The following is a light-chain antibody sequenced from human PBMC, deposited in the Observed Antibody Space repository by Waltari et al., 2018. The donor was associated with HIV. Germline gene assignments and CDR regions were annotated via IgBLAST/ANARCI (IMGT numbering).Light chain of an antibody. CDR2: WAS. V-gene: IGKV4-1*01. Sequence: DIVMTQSPDSLAVSLGERATINRKSSKSVLYSSNNKNYLAWYQQKPGQPTKLLIFWASTRESGVPDRFSGSGSGTDFTLTISSLQAEDVAVYYCQQYYGSPYTFGQGTKLE. CDR3: QQYYGSPYT. CDR1: KSVLYSSNNKNY. J-gene: IGKJ2*01.